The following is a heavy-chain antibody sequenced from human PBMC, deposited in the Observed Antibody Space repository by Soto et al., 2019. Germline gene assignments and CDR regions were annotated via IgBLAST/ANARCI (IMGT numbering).Heavy chain of an antibody. J-gene: IGHJ3*02. Sequence: QVQLVQSGAEVKKPGSSVKVSCKASGGTFSSYAISWVRQAPGQGLEWMGGIIPIFGTANYAQKFQGRVTITADESASTAYMELSSLRYEDTAVYYCARDLVVVVPAAIRDDAFDIWGQGTMVTVSS. CDR2: IIPIFGTA. CDR3: ARDLVVVVPAAIRDDAFDI. V-gene: IGHV1-69*01. D-gene: IGHD2-2*02. CDR1: GGTFSSYA.